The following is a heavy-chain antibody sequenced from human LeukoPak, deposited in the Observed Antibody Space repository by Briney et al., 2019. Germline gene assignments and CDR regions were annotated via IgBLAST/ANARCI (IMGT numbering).Heavy chain of an antibody. CDR1: GGSISSYY. CDR2: IYYSGST. J-gene: IGHJ4*02. D-gene: IGHD3-10*01. Sequence: PSETLSLTCTVSGGSISSYYWSWIRQPPGKGLKWIGYIYYSGSTNYNPSLKSRVTISVDTSKNQFSLKLSSVTAADTAVYYCARVEEGFSFDYWGQGTLVTVSS. V-gene: IGHV4-59*01. CDR3: ARVEEGFSFDY.